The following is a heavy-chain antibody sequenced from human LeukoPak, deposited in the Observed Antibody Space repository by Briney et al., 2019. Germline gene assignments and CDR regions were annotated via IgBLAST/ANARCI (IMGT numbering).Heavy chain of an antibody. D-gene: IGHD3-10*01. CDR3: ARDPQAYYYGSGSPAI. J-gene: IGHJ4*02. V-gene: IGHV3-30*04. CDR1: GFTFRSYA. Sequence: GGSLRLSCAASGFTFRSYAMHWVRQAPGKGLEWVAVVAYDGINKFYADSVKGRFTISRDNSRNMMYLQMNSLSPEDTAVYYCARDPQAYYYGSGSPAIWGQGTLVTVSS. CDR2: VAYDGINK.